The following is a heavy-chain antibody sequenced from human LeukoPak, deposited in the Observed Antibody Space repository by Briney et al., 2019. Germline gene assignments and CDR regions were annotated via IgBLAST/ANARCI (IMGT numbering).Heavy chain of an antibody. D-gene: IGHD6-19*01. CDR3: ARIGIAVAGRGVDY. CDR2: IYSGGGT. J-gene: IGHJ4*02. CDR1: GFIVSDNY. Sequence: GGSLRLSCAASGFIVSDNYMSWVRQAPGRGLEWLSVIYSGGGTYYADSVKGRFTISRDNSQNTLYLQMNSPRAEDTAVYYCARIGIAVAGRGVDYWGQGTLVTVSS. V-gene: IGHV3-53*01.